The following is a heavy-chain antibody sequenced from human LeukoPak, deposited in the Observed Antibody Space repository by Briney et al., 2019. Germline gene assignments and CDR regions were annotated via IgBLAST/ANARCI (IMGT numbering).Heavy chain of an antibody. V-gene: IGHV3-74*01. CDR2: VNGDGSST. CDR1: GFNFSNYW. CDR3: AMGLGYCTGGSCYNLFDP. J-gene: IGHJ5*02. Sequence: GGSLRLSCAASGFNFSNYWIHWVRQAPGKGLVWVSRVNGDGSSTYYADSVKGRFTISRDNAKNTVYLQMNSLRAEDTAVYYCAMGLGYCTGGSCYNLFDPWGQGTLVTVSS. D-gene: IGHD2-15*01.